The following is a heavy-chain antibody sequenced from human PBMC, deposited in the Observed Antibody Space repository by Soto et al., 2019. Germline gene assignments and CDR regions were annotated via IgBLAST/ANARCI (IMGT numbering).Heavy chain of an antibody. D-gene: IGHD1-26*01. CDR1: GGSISSSNW. Sequence: QVQLQESGPGLVKPSGTLSLTCAVSGGSISSSNWWSWVRQPPGKGLEWIGEIYHSGSTNYNPSPKGRVTLSLDQXKNQFSLKLSSVTAADTAVYYCARVSGSYYYGMDVWGQGITVTVSS. J-gene: IGHJ6*02. V-gene: IGHV4-4*02. CDR3: ARVSGSYYYGMDV. CDR2: IYHSGST.